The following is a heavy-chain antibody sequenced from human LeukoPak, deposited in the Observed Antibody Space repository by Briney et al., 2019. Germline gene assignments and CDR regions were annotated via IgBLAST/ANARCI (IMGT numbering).Heavy chain of an antibody. J-gene: IGHJ3*02. D-gene: IGHD2-2*01. V-gene: IGHV3-33*01. CDR3: ARGGDIVVVPAADAFDI. Sequence: GRSLRLSCAASGFTFSSYGMHWVRQAPGKGLEWVAVIWYDGSSKYYADSVKGRFTISRDNSKNTLYLQMNSLRAEDTAVYYCARGGDIVVVPAADAFDIWGQGTMVTVSS. CDR2: IWYDGSSK. CDR1: GFTFSSYG.